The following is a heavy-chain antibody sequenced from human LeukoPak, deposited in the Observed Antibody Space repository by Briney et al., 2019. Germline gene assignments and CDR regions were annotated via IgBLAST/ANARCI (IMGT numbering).Heavy chain of an antibody. CDR2: IYYSAST. Sequence: SETLSLTCTVSGGSISSSSYYWGWHRQPPGQGLEWNGSIYYSASTYYSPSLKSRVAISVTTSKNQRSLKLSSVTAASTAVYYCAIGYWSRTSCQTEAEKYNSFDPWGQGTLGTVSS. V-gene: IGHV4-39*07. J-gene: IGHJ5*02. D-gene: IGHD2-2*01. CDR3: AIGYWSRTSCQTEAEKYNSFDP. CDR1: GGSISSSSYY.